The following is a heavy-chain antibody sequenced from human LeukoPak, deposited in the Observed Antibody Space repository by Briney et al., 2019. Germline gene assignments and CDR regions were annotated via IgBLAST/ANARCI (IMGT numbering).Heavy chain of an antibody. Sequence: GGSLRLSCVVSGFTVSNNYMSWVRQAPGKGLEWVSVIYAGGSTYYADSVRGRFTISRHNSMNTLYLQMNSLRVEDTAVYYCAKDRGSGSYYLYFDYWGQGTLVTVSS. D-gene: IGHD1-26*01. J-gene: IGHJ4*02. CDR1: GFTVSNNY. CDR3: AKDRGSGSYYLYFDY. CDR2: IYAGGST. V-gene: IGHV3-53*04.